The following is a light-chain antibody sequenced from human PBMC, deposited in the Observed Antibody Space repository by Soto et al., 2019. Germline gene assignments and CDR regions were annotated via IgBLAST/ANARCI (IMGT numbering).Light chain of an antibody. CDR1: QSVSRNY. CDR3: QYGTSPTWT. CDR2: GAS. V-gene: IGKV3-20*01. Sequence: EIVLTQSPGTLSFSPGERATLSCRASQSVSRNYLAWYQQKPGQAPRLLIYGASSRATGKTDRFSGSGSGTEFTLTISRLEPEDFAVYYCQYGTSPTWTFAQGTKVDI. J-gene: IGKJ1*01.